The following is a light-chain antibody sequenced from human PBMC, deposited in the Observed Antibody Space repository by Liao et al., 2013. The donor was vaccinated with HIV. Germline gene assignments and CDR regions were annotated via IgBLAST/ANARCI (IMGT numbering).Light chain of an antibody. Sequence: SYVLTQPPSVSVAPGKTARITCGGNNIGVQSVHWYQQKPGQAPVLVIFYDSDRPSGIPERFSGSNSGNTATLTISGTQATDEADYYCQAWDRSTSYAFGPGTKVTVL. CDR3: QAWDRSTSYA. J-gene: IGLJ1*01. CDR2: YDS. V-gene: IGLV3-21*01. CDR1: NIGVQS.